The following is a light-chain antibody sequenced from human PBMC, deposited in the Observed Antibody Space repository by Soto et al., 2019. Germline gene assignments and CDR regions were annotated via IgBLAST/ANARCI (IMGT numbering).Light chain of an antibody. J-gene: IGKJ4*01. CDR1: QSVYSN. Sequence: EIVMTQSPATLSLSPGERATLSCRASQSVYSNLAWYPQKPGQTPRLLIYESSTRATGIPARFSGGGSGTEFTLTISSLQSEDFADYFCQQYQSWPLTFGGGTKVQIK. V-gene: IGKV3-15*01. CDR3: QQYQSWPLT. CDR2: ESS.